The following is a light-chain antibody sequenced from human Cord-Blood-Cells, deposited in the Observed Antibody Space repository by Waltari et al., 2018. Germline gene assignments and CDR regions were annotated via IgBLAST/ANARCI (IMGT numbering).Light chain of an antibody. CDR1: SSDVGGYNY. V-gene: IGLV2-14*01. J-gene: IGLJ2*01. CDR3: SSYTSSSVV. Sequence: QSALTQPASVSGSPGQSITISCTGTSSDVGGYNYVSWYQQHPGKAPKLMIYEVSNRPSGVSNRFSGSKSGNTASLTISGLQAKDEADYYCSSYTSSSVVFGGGTKLTVL. CDR2: EVS.